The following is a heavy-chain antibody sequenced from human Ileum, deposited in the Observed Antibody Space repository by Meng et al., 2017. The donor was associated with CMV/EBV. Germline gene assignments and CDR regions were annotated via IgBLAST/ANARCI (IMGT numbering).Heavy chain of an antibody. J-gene: IGHJ4*02. V-gene: IGHV4-39*07. CDR1: GGSVSRDSYF. D-gene: IGHD2-2*01. CDR3: ARGRCPTTSCYSPAGFDS. Sequence: SETLSLTCGVSGGSVSRDSYFWGWIRQPPGKGLEWIATVYYSGSKAYNPSLKSRATVSKDTSKSQSSLELTSVTAADTAIYYCARGRCPTTSCYSPAGFDSWGQGTQVT. CDR2: VYYSGSK.